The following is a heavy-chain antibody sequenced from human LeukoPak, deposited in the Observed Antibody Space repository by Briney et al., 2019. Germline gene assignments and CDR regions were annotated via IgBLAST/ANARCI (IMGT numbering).Heavy chain of an antibody. V-gene: IGHV4-34*01. CDR2: INHSGST. Sequence: SETLSLTCAVYGGSFSGYYWSWIRQPPGKGLEWIGEINHSGSTNYNPSLKSRVTISVDTSKNQFSLKLSSVTAADTAVYYCARVSLPYYDFWSGYYKAHYYYGMDVWGQGTTVTVSS. CDR3: ARVSLPYYDFWSGYYKAHYYYGMDV. J-gene: IGHJ6*02. D-gene: IGHD3-3*01. CDR1: GGSFSGYY.